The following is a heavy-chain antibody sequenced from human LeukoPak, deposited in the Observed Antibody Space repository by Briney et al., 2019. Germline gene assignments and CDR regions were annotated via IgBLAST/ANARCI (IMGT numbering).Heavy chain of an antibody. V-gene: IGHV4-30-2*01. J-gene: IGHJ4*02. CDR3: ARWSGSYYIGFDY. Sequence: MTSQTLSLTCAVSGGSISSGGYSWSWIRQPPGKGLEWIGYIYHSGSTYYNPSLKSRVTISVDRSKNQFSLKQSSVTAADTAVYYCARWSGSYYIGFDYWGQGTLVTVSS. CDR2: IYHSGST. D-gene: IGHD1-26*01. CDR1: GGSISSGGYS.